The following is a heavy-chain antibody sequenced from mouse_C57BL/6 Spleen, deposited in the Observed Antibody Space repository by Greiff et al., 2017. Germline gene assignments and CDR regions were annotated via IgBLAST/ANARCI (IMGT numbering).Heavy chain of an antibody. CDR1: GYTFTEYT. D-gene: IGHD2-1*01. CDR3: ARHEDRGYGNSYAMDY. CDR2: FYPGSGSI. J-gene: IGHJ4*01. Sequence: QVQLQQSGAELVKPGASVELSCKASGYTFTEYTIHWVKQRSGQGLEWIGWFYPGSGSIKYNEKFKDKATLTADKSSSTVYMELSRLTSEDSAVYFCARHEDRGYGNSYAMDYWGQGTSVTVSS. V-gene: IGHV1-62-2*01.